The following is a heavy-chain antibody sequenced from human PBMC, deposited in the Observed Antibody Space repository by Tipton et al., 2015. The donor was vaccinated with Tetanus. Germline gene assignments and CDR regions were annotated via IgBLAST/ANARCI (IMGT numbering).Heavy chain of an antibody. J-gene: IGHJ5*01. Sequence: LRLSCTVSGGSISRFYWGWIRQPPGKALEWIGHVYYSGSTYYNPSLKSRVTISVDTSKNQFSLKLSSVTAADTAVYYCARGLGSRLAPGGSVDSWGQGTLVTVSS. CDR2: VYYSGST. D-gene: IGHD3-10*01. CDR1: GGSISRFY. V-gene: IGHV4-59*05. CDR3: ARGLGSRLAPGGSVDS.